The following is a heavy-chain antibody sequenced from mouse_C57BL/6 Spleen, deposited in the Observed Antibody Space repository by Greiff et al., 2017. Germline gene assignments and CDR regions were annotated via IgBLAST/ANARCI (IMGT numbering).Heavy chain of an antibody. D-gene: IGHD2-4*01. V-gene: IGHV3-6*01. CDR1: GYSITSGYY. CDR3: ARDGRLGAFAY. Sequence: EVKLQESGPGLVKPSQSLSLTCSVTGYSITSGYYWNWIRQFPGNKLEWMGYISYDGSNNYNPSLKNRISITRDTSKNQFFLKLNSVTTEDTATYYCARDGRLGAFAYWGQGTLVTVSA. J-gene: IGHJ3*01. CDR2: ISYDGSN.